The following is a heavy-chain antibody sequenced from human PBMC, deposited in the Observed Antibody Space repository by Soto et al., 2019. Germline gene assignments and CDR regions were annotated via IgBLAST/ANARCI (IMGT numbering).Heavy chain of an antibody. V-gene: IGHV4-34*01. CDR3: ARGRAYGSGIDY. CDR2: INHSGST. CDR1: GGSFSGYY. Sequence: QVQLQQWGAGLLKPSETLSLTCAVYGGSFSGYYWSWIRQPPGKGLEWIGEINHSGSTNYNPSLKSRVTTSVDTSKNQFSLKLSSVTAADTAVYYCARGRAYGSGIDYWGQGTLVTVSS. D-gene: IGHD3-10*01. J-gene: IGHJ4*02.